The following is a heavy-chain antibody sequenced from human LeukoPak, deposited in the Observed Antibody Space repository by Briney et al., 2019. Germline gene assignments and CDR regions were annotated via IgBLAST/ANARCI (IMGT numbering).Heavy chain of an antibody. V-gene: IGHV3-23*01. Sequence: GGSLRLSCAASGFTFSSYAMSWVRQPPGNGLECVSDISGSGYSTHYADSVKGRFTISRDNSKNTLYLQMNSLRGEDTAVYYCAKDQGTQLWGQGTLVTVSS. CDR3: AKDQGTQL. J-gene: IGHJ4*02. CDR1: GFTFSSYA. D-gene: IGHD1-1*01. CDR2: ISGSGYST.